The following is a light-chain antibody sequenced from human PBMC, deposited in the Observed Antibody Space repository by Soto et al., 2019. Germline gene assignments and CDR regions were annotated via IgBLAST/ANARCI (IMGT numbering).Light chain of an antibody. CDR2: DVS. CDR1: SSDVGGYNY. V-gene: IGLV2-11*01. J-gene: IGLJ1*01. Sequence: QSVLTQPRSVSGSPGQSVTISCTGTSSDVGGYNYVSWYQQHPGKAPKLMIYDVSKRPSGVPDRFSGSKSGNTASLTISGLQAEDEADYYCCSYAVCYTFPYVVGTGTNVTVL. CDR3: CSYAVCYTFPYV.